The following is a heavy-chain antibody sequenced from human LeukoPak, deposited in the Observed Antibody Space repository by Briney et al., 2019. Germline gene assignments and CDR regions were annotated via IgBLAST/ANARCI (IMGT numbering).Heavy chain of an antibody. CDR1: GGSISSSSYY. Sequence: SETLSLTCTVSGGSISSSSYYWGWIRQPPGKGLEWIGSIYYSGSTNYNPSLKSRVTISVDTSKNQFSLKLSSVTAADTAVYYCARGVDVDTAMMDVWGKGTTVTVSS. D-gene: IGHD5-18*01. J-gene: IGHJ6*04. V-gene: IGHV4-39*07. CDR2: IYYSGST. CDR3: ARGVDVDTAMMDV.